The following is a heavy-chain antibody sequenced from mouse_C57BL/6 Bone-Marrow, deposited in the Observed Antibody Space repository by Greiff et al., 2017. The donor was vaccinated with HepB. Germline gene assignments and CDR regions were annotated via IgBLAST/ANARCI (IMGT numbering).Heavy chain of an antibody. CDR3: AKGEETDGIYYDYDGGYAMDY. V-gene: IGHV1-76*01. J-gene: IGHJ4*01. Sequence: VQLQQSGAELVRPGASVKLSCKASGYTFTDYYINWVKQRPGQGLEWIARIYPGSGNTYYNEKFKGKATLTAEKSSSTAYMQLSSLTSEDSAVYFCAKGEETDGIYYDYDGGYAMDYWGQGTSVTVSS. CDR2: IYPGSGNT. CDR1: GYTFTDYY. D-gene: IGHD2-4*01.